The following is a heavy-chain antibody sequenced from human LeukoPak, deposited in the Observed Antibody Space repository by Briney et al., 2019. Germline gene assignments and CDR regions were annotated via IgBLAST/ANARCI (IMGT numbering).Heavy chain of an antibody. Sequence: SETLSLTCTVSGGSISSYYWSWIRQSPGKGLEWIGYIYYSGSTNYNPSLKSRVTISVDTSKNQFSLKLSSVTAADTAVYYCARAGQYGSGSYYSIYYGMDVWGKGTTVTVSS. CDR2: IYYSGST. V-gene: IGHV4-59*01. CDR1: GGSISSYY. CDR3: ARAGQYGSGSYYSIYYGMDV. J-gene: IGHJ6*04. D-gene: IGHD3-10*01.